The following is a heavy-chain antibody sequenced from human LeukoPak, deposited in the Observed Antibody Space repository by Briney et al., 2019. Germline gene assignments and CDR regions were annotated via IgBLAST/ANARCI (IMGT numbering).Heavy chain of an antibody. CDR2: ISSNGGST. CDR3: VKDPNCSGGSCSGVFDY. Sequence: PGGSLRLSCAASGFTFSSYAMHWVRQAPGKGLEYVSSISSNGGSTYYADSVKGRFTISRDNSKHTLYLQMSSLRAEDTAVYYCVKDPNCSGGSCSGVFDYWGQGTLVTVSS. V-gene: IGHV3-64D*09. D-gene: IGHD2-15*01. J-gene: IGHJ4*02. CDR1: GFTFSSYA.